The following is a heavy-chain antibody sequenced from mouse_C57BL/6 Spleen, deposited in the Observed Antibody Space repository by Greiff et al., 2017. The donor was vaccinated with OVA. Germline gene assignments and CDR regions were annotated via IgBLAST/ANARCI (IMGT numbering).Heavy chain of an antibody. Sequence: EVMLVESGGGLVKPGGSLKLSCAASGFTFSSYAMSWVRQTPEKRLEWVATISDGGSYTYYPDNVKGRFTISRDNAKNNLYLQMSHLKSEDTAMYYCARGLYGSSYYFDYWGQGTTLTVSS. D-gene: IGHD1-1*01. J-gene: IGHJ2*01. CDR3: ARGLYGSSYYFDY. V-gene: IGHV5-4*03. CDR1: GFTFSSYA. CDR2: ISDGGSYT.